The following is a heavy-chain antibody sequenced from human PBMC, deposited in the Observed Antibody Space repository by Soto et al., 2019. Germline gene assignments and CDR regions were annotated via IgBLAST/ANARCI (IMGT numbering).Heavy chain of an antibody. V-gene: IGHV4-59*01. D-gene: IGHD4-17*01. CDR3: ARDGGYGGNSYYYGMDV. Sequence: SETLSLTCTVSGGSISSYYWSWIRQPPGKGLEWIGYIYYSGSTNYNPSLKSRVTISVDTSKNQFSLKLSSVTAADTAVYYCARDGGYGGNSYYYGMDVWGQGTTVTAP. CDR2: IYYSGST. CDR1: GGSISSYY. J-gene: IGHJ6*02.